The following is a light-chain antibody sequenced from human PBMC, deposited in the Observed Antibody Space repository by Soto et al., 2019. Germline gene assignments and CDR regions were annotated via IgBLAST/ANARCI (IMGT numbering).Light chain of an antibody. CDR3: QQSYTTQIS. V-gene: IGKV1-39*01. CDR2: AAS. CDR1: QSISRY. J-gene: IGKJ5*01. Sequence: DIQMTQSPSSLSATVGDRVTITCRASQSISRYLSWYHQKPGKAPKLLIYAASSLQSGVRSRFSGSGSGTDFTLTISSLQPEDFATYYCQQSYTTQISFGQGTRLEIK.